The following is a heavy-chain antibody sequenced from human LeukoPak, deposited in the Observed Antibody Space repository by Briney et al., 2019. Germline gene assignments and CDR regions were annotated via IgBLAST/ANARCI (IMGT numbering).Heavy chain of an antibody. CDR1: GGSISSGGYY. CDR3: ARGPYYYDSSGYYPVHFDY. Sequence: SETLSLTCTVSGGSISSGGYYWSWIRQHPGKGLEWIGYIYYSGSTCYNPSLKSRVTISVDTSKNQFSLKLSSVTAADTAVYYCARGPYYYDSSGYYPVHFDYWGQGTLVTVSS. D-gene: IGHD3-22*01. V-gene: IGHV4-31*03. J-gene: IGHJ4*02. CDR2: IYYSGST.